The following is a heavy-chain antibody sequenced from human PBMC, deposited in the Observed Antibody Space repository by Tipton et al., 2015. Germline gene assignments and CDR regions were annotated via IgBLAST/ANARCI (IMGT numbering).Heavy chain of an antibody. CDR1: GGSISSFF. J-gene: IGHJ4*02. CDR2: ISDSGST. CDR3: ARFPGIAVAGADN. D-gene: IGHD6-19*01. V-gene: IGHV4-59*12. Sequence: TLSLTCTVSGGSISSFFWSWIRRPPGKGLEWIGYISDSGSTNYNPSLKSRLTISVDTSKNHFSLRLNSVAAADTAVYYCARFPGIAVAGADNWGQGTLVTVSS.